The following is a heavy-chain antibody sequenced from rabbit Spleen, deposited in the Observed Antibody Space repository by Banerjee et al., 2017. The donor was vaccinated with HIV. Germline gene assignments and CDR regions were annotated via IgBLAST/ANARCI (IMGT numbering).Heavy chain of an antibody. V-gene: IGHV1S40*01. D-gene: IGHD7-1*01. CDR3: TSCYQAFTHKRFCS. CDR1: GLTFSNNVY. J-gene: IGHJ2*01. CDR2: IYISSGST. Sequence: EESDPDPVKPRTPPSLRYTAYGLTFSNNVYMRWVRKAPGKGLEWFGRIYISSGSTYCTSWARGRFTFSKSSSTVFNMKMTSLIAALSLPYVCTSCYQAFTHKRFCSRGQGTLVTVS.